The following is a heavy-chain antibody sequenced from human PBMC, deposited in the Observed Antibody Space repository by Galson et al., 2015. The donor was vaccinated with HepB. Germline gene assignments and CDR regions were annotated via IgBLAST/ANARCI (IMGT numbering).Heavy chain of an antibody. D-gene: IGHD1-26*01. CDR2: TSYDGSNK. CDR1: GFTFSSHN. J-gene: IGHJ3*02. V-gene: IGHV3-30*18. Sequence: SLRLSCAASGFTFSSHNMHWVRQAPGKGLEWVAVTSYDGSNKYYADSVKGRFTISRDNSKNTLYLQMNSLRAEDTAVYYCAKPYSGSPMEALDIWGQGTMVTVSS. CDR3: AKPYSGSPMEALDI.